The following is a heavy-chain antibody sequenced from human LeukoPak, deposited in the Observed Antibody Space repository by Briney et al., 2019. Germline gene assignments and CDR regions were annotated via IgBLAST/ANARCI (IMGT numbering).Heavy chain of an antibody. V-gene: IGHV3-48*03. D-gene: IGHD3-10*01. CDR1: GFTFSSYE. J-gene: IGHJ4*02. CDR2: ISGSGGTI. CDR3: ARERGYYYGSGSYYKVYFDY. Sequence: GGSLRLSCAAPGFTFSSYEMNWVRQAPGKGLEWVSYISGSGGTIYYADSVKGRFTISRDNAKNSLYLQMNSLRAEDTALYYCARERGYYYGSGSYYKVYFDYWGQGTLVTVSS.